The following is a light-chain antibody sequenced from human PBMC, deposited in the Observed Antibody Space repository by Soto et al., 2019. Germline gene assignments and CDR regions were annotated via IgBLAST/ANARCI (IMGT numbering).Light chain of an antibody. V-gene: IGKV1-5*03. J-gene: IGKJ1*01. Sequence: DIQMTQSPSPLSASVGDRVTITCRASQNINGWLAWYQQKPGKAPKVLIYKASSLESGVPSRFSGSGSGTEFTLTISTLQPDDFAIYYCQQYHSYWTFGQGTKVDIK. CDR1: QNINGW. CDR3: QQYHSYWT. CDR2: KAS.